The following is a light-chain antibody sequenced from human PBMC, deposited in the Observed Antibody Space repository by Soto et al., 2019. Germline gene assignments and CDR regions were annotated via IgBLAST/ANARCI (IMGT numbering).Light chain of an antibody. Sequence: DVVLTQSPLSLSVTLGQPASISCGSSRSLIHSDGNIYLNWFQQRPGQSPRRLIYQVSNRDSGGPDRFSGSGAGTDFTLKISRVEAEDVGVYYCMQATHWPHTFGQGTKVDIK. V-gene: IGKV2-30*02. CDR3: MQATHWPHT. J-gene: IGKJ2*01. CDR1: RSLIHSDGNIY. CDR2: QVS.